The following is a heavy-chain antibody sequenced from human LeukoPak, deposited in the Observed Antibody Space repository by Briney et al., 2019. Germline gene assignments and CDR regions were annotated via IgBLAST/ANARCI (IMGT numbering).Heavy chain of an antibody. J-gene: IGHJ5*02. V-gene: IGHV3-13*01. CDR2: IGTAGDT. Sequence: GGSLRLSCAASGFTLSSYDMHWVRHATGKGLEWVSAIGTAGDTYYPGSVKGRFTISRENAKNSLYLQMNSLRAGDTAVYYCARGGVDYGDYTNWFDPWGQGTLVTVSS. CDR1: GFTLSSYD. D-gene: IGHD4-17*01. CDR3: ARGGVDYGDYTNWFDP.